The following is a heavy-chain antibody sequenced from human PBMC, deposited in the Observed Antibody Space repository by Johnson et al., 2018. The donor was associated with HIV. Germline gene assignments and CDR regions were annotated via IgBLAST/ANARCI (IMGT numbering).Heavy chain of an antibody. Sequence: VQLVESGGGVVQPGRSLRLSCAASGFTFSSYAMHWVRQAPGKGLEWVSAISGSGGSTYYADSLKGRFTISRDNSKNTLYLQMNSLGAEDTAVYYCAKGPNGQLDDAFHIWGQGTMVTVSS. V-gene: IGHV3-23*04. D-gene: IGHD6-6*01. CDR2: ISGSGGST. J-gene: IGHJ3*02. CDR1: GFTFSSYA. CDR3: AKGPNGQLDDAFHI.